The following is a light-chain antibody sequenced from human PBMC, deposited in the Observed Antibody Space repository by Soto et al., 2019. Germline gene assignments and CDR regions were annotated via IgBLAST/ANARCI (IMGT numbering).Light chain of an antibody. CDR1: SSDVGGYNY. CDR2: EVS. Sequence: QCLLTQAASVSGSPGQSITISCTGTSSDVGGYNYVSWYQQHPGKAPKLMIYEVSNRPSGVSNRFYGSKSGNTASLTISGLQAEDEADYYCSSYTSSSTPYVFGTGTKV. CDR3: SSYTSSSTPYV. J-gene: IGLJ1*01. V-gene: IGLV2-14*01.